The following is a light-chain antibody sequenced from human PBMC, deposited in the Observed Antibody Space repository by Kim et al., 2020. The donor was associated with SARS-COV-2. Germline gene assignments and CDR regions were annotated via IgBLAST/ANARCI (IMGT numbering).Light chain of an antibody. V-gene: IGLV3-1*01. J-gene: IGLJ2*01. CDR1: GKKN. Sequence: GKKNRSWYQNKSAQSPVVVIIKDTKGPAGMTDRFSGSSSGNPATLTISGTQPMDEADYYCQTWDSTTVIFGGGTQLTVL. CDR2: KDT. CDR3: QTWDSTTVI.